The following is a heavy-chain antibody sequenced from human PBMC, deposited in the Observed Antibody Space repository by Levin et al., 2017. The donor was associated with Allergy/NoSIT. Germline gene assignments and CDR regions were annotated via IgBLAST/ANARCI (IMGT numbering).Heavy chain of an antibody. Sequence: PGGSLRLSCAASGFTFSSYGMHWVRQAPGKGLEWVAVISYDGSNKYYADSVKGRFTISRDNSKNTLYLQMNSLRAEDTAVYYCAKGERIYGSGMMDVWGKGTTVTVSS. CDR1: GFTFSSYG. CDR2: ISYDGSNK. V-gene: IGHV3-30*18. J-gene: IGHJ6*04. CDR3: AKGERIYGSGMMDV. D-gene: IGHD3-10*01.